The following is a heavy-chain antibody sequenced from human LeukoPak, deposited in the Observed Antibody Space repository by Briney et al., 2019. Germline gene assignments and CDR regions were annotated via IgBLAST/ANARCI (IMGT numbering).Heavy chain of an antibody. CDR1: GYTFIDYY. V-gene: IGHV1-46*01. Sequence: ASVKVSCKASGYTFIDYYMHWVRQAPGQGLEWMGIINPRGGSTTYAQNFQGRVTMTRDTSTSTLYMELSSLRYEDTAVYYYARKRTDGYISYYFDYWGQGTLVTVSS. CDR3: ARKRTDGYISYYFDY. J-gene: IGHJ4*02. D-gene: IGHD5-24*01. CDR2: INPRGGST.